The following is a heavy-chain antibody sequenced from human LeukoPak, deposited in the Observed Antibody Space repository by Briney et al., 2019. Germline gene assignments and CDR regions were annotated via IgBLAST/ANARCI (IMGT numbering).Heavy chain of an antibody. Sequence: ASVKVSCKVSGYTLTELSMHWVRQAPGKGLEWMGGFDPEDGETIYAQKFQGRVTMTEDTSTDTAYMELSSLRSEDTAVYYCATLRPGPRIAVLFDYWGQGTLVTVSS. CDR2: FDPEDGET. CDR1: GYTLTELS. J-gene: IGHJ4*02. D-gene: IGHD6-19*01. CDR3: ATLRPGPRIAVLFDY. V-gene: IGHV1-24*01.